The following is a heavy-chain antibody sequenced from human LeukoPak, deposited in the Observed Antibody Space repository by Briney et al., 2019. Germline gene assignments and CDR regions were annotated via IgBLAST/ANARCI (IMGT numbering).Heavy chain of an antibody. CDR1: GGSISSYY. CDR2: IYYSGST. CDR3: ARASRNSVRAFDI. V-gene: IGHV4-59*01. D-gene: IGHD4-23*01. J-gene: IGHJ3*02. Sequence: SETLSLTCTVSGGSISSYYWSWIRQPPGKGLEWIGYIYYSGSTNYNPPLKSRVTISVDTSKNQFSLKLSSVTAADTAVYYCARASRNSVRAFDIWGQGTMVTVSS.